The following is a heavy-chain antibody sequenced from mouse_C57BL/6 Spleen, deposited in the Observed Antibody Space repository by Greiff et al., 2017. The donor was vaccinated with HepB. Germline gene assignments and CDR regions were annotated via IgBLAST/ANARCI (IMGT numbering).Heavy chain of an antibody. CDR3: AKGQLRLPYAMDY. CDR2: IYPSDSET. D-gene: IGHD3-2*02. V-gene: IGHV1-61*01. Sequence: QVHVKQPGAELVRPGSSVKLSCKASGYTFTSYWMDWVKQRPGQGLEWIGNIYPSDSETHYNQKFKDKATLTVDKSSSTAYMQLSSLTSEDSAVYYCAKGQLRLPYAMDYWGQGTSVTVSS. J-gene: IGHJ4*01. CDR1: GYTFTSYW.